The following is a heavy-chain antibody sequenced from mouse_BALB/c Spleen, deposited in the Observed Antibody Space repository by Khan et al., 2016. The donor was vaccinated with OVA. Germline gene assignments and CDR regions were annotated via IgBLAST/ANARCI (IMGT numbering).Heavy chain of an antibody. V-gene: IGHV2-6-5*01. J-gene: IGHJ4*01. CDR2: MWAGGSK. CDR1: GFSLTDYA. CDR3: ANGPPYYGMDY. Sequence: QVQLQQSGPGLVAPSQNLSITCTVSGFSLTDYAVSWIRQPPGKGLEWLGVMWAGGSKYYNSVLKSRLSISKDNSTSRVFFKVNSLHTDDTAMSYFANGPPYYGMDYWGQGTSVTVSS.